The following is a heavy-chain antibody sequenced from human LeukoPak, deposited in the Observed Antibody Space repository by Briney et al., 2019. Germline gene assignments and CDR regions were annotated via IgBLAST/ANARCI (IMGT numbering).Heavy chain of an antibody. D-gene: IGHD3-10*01. CDR2: INHSGST. CDR1: GGSFSGYY. Sequence: SETLSLTCAVYGGSFSGYYWSWIRQPPGKGLEWIGEINHSGSTNYNPSLKSRVTISVDTSKNQFSLKLTSVTAADTTLYYCARQKTVYLGSGSYYESWGQGTLVTVSS. J-gene: IGHJ4*02. V-gene: IGHV4-34*01. CDR3: ARQKTVYLGSGSYYES.